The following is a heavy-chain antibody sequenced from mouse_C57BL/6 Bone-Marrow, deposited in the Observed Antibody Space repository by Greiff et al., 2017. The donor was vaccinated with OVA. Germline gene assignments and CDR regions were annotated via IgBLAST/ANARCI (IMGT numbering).Heavy chain of an antibody. Sequence: EVKVVESGPELVKPGASVKISCKASGYTFTDYYMNWVKQSHGKSLEWIGDINPNTGGTSYNQKFKGKATLTVDTSSSTAYMELRSLTSEDSAVYYCARWGMRFDYWGQGTTLTVSS. CDR3: ARWGMRFDY. V-gene: IGHV1-26*01. CDR2: INPNTGGT. CDR1: GYTFTDYY. J-gene: IGHJ2*01.